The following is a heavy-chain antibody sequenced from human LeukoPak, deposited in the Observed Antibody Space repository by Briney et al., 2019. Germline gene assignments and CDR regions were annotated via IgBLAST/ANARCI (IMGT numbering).Heavy chain of an antibody. CDR3: TRAGGFCGGDCYDN. V-gene: IGHV3-49*04. CDR2: ITSKAYGGTT. CDR1: GFTFGDYA. J-gene: IGHJ4*02. Sequence: GGSLRLSCTASGFTFGDYAMTWVRQAPGKGLEWVGFITSKAYGGTTQYAASVRGIFTISRDDSKSLAYLQMNSLKIEDTAVYFCTRAGGFCGGDCYDNWGQGTLVTVSS. D-gene: IGHD2-21*01.